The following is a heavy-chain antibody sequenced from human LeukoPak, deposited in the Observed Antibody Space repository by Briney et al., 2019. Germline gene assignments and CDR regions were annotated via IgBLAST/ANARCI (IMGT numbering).Heavy chain of an antibody. Sequence: GGSLRLSCAASGFTFSSYAMSWVRQAPGKGLEWVSAFSGSGGDTYYADSVKGRFTISRDNSKSTLYLQMNSLRAEDTAVYYCAKSGYNRFDYWGQGTLVTVSS. CDR3: AKSGYNRFDY. D-gene: IGHD5-24*01. CDR1: GFTFSSYA. CDR2: FSGSGGDT. V-gene: IGHV3-23*01. J-gene: IGHJ4*02.